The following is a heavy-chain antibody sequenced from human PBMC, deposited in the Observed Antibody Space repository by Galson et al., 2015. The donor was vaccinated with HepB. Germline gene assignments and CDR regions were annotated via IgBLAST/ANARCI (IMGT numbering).Heavy chain of an antibody. CDR2: INYNANT. D-gene: IGHD6-6*01. J-gene: IGHJ5*02. CDR3: ARGHTFSSGDWFDP. CDR1: GGSFSGAY. V-gene: IGHV4-34*01. Sequence: ETLSLTCTLYGGSFSGAYWSWIRQPPGKGLEWIGEINYNANTNYKPSLKSRVTISLDTSKNQFSLKLTSVSAADTAVYYCARGHTFSSGDWFDPWGQGTLVTVSS.